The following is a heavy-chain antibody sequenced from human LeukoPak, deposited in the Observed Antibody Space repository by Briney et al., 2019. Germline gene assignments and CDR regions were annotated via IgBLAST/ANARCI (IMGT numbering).Heavy chain of an antibody. D-gene: IGHD2-15*01. V-gene: IGHV3-11*01. CDR2: VTISGDTT. J-gene: IGHJ6*03. Sequence: PGGSLRLSCAASGFTFSDYYMSWIRQAPGKGLEWVSSVTISGDTTYYADSVKGRFTISRDNSKNTVFLVMSSLRAEDTAIYYCARGRGRNPSGYYYYMDVWGKGTTVTISS. CDR1: GFTFSDYY. CDR3: ARGRGRNPSGYYYYMDV.